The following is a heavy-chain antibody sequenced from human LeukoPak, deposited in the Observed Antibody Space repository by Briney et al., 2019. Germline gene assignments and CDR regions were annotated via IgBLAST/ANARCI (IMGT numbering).Heavy chain of an antibody. J-gene: IGHJ4*02. D-gene: IGHD2/OR15-2a*01. V-gene: IGHV4-4*02. CDR1: GDSIDISNS. CDR2: ISHSWNT. CDR3: TRENRPFCPFAY. Sequence: SETLSLTCGVSGDSIDISNSWSWARPAPGKGLGGICEISHSWNTKYNPSLRSRVTMFLDSAKNPFSLNLTPVTAAHSAVYYFTRENRPFCPFAYWGQGVLVTVSS.